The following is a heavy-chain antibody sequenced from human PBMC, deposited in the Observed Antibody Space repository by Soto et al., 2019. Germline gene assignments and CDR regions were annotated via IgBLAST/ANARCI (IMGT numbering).Heavy chain of an antibody. CDR2: INHSGST. CDR1: GGSFSGYY. Sequence: QVQLQQWGAGLLKPSETLSLTCAVYGGSFSGYYWSWIRQPPGKGLEWIGEINHSGSTNYNPSLKSRVTISVDTSKNQFSLKLSSVTAADTAVYYCAREVRPGTTGGSRIDIWGQGTMVTVSS. D-gene: IGHD1-7*01. J-gene: IGHJ3*02. CDR3: AREVRPGTTGGSRIDI. V-gene: IGHV4-34*01.